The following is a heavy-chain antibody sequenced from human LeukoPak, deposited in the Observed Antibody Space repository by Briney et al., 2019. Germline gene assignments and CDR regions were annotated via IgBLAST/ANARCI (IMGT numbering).Heavy chain of an antibody. CDR1: GFTSSSYW. D-gene: IGHD3-10*01. CDR3: ARGGYYVSGSFDC. CDR2: TSSDGSST. V-gene: IGHV3-74*01. J-gene: IGHJ4*02. Sequence: GGSLRLSCAASGFTSSSYWMHWVRQAPGKGLVWVSRTSSDGSSTYYADSVKGRFTISKDIAENTVYLQMNSLRADDTAVYYCARGGYYVSGSFDCWGQGTLVTVSS.